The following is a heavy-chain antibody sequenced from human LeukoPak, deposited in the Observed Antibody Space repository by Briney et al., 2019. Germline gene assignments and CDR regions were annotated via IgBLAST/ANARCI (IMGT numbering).Heavy chain of an antibody. J-gene: IGHJ4*02. CDR3: ARDMGWLQYDY. Sequence: PGGSLRLSCAASGFTFSSYWMHWVRQAPGKGLVGVSRINSDGSSTSYADSVRGRFTISRDNAKNTLYLQMNSLKAEDTAVYYCARDMGWLQYDYWGQGTLVTVSS. CDR1: GFTFSSYW. D-gene: IGHD5-24*01. V-gene: IGHV3-74*01. CDR2: INSDGSST.